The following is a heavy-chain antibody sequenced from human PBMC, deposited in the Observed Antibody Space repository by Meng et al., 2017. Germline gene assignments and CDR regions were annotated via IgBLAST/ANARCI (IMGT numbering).Heavy chain of an antibody. CDR3: ARDRGGGNDYFDY. D-gene: IGHD4-23*01. Sequence: QGQLQESGPGLVKPSQTLSLTCTVSGGSISSGGYYWSWIRQHPGKGLEWIGYIYYSGSTYYNPSLKSRVTISVDTSKNQFSLKLSSVTAADTAVYYCARDRGGGNDYFDYWGQGTLVTVSS. CDR1: GGSISSGGYY. CDR2: IYYSGST. J-gene: IGHJ4*02. V-gene: IGHV4-31*03.